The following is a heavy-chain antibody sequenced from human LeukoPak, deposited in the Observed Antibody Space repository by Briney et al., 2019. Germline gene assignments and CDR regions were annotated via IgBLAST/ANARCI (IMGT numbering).Heavy chain of an antibody. V-gene: IGHV4-31*03. Sequence: SETLSLTCTVSGGSISSGDYYWSWIRQHPGKGLEWIGHIYYSGSTYYNPSLKSRVTKSLDTSKNQFSLKLSSVTAADTAVYFCASRYYYAPYYFDYWGQGTLVTVSS. J-gene: IGHJ4*02. CDR2: IYYSGST. CDR1: GGSISSGDYY. CDR3: ASRYYYAPYYFDY. D-gene: IGHD3-10*01.